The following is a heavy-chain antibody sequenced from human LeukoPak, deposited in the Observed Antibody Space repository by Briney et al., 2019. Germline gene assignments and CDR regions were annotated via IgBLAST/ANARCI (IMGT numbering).Heavy chain of an antibody. J-gene: IGHJ4*02. D-gene: IGHD2-21*01. CDR3: ARHLAGHFGGFYFDY. Sequence: RSETLSLTCTVSGGSISSYYWSWIRQPPGKGLEWIGEINHSGSTYYNPSLKSRVTISVDTSKNQFSLKLNSVTAADTAVYYCARHLAGHFGGFYFDYWGQGTLVTVSS. V-gene: IGHV4-34*01. CDR1: GGSISSYY. CDR2: INHSGST.